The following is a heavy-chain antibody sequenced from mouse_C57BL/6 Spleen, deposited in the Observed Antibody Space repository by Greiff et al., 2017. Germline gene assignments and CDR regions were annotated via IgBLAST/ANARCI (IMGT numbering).Heavy chain of an antibody. CDR3: ARDKYDGSRRAMDY. V-gene: IGHV1-7*01. Sequence: QVQLQQSGADLAKPGASVKLSCTASGYTFTSYWMHWVKQRPGQGLEWIGYINPSSGYTKYNQNFKDKATLTADTSSSTTYMQLRSLSDEDTEVYYCARDKYDGSRRAMDYWGQGTSVTVSS. D-gene: IGHD1-1*01. CDR1: GYTFTSYW. J-gene: IGHJ4*01. CDR2: INPSSGYT.